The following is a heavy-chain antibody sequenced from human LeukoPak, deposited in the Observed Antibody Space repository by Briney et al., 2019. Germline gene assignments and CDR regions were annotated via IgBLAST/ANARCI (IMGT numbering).Heavy chain of an antibody. V-gene: IGHV4-34*01. J-gene: IGHJ4*02. D-gene: IGHD2/OR15-2a*01. CDR1: GGSFSGYY. Sequence: PSETLSLTCPVYGGSFSGYYWSWIRQPPGKGLEWIGEINHSGSTNYNPSLKSRVTISVDTSKKQFSLKLSSVTAADTAVYYCSRWEYSSNYWGQGTLVTVSS. CDR3: SRWEYSSNY. CDR2: INHSGST.